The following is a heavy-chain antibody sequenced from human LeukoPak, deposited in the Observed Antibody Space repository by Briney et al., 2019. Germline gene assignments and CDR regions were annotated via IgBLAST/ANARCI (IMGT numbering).Heavy chain of an antibody. D-gene: IGHD1-26*01. Sequence: GGSLRLSCAASGFTFSSYGMHWVRQAPGKGLEWVAAISYDGSNKYYGDSVKGRFTISRDNSKNTLYLQMNSLRAEDTAVYYCARGGSYYEWDYWGQGTLVTVSS. CDR3: ARGGSYYEWDY. CDR2: ISYDGSNK. J-gene: IGHJ4*02. CDR1: GFTFSSYG. V-gene: IGHV3-30*03.